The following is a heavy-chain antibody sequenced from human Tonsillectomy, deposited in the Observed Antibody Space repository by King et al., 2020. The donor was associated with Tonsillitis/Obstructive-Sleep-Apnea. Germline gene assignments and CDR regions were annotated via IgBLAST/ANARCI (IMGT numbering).Heavy chain of an antibody. Sequence: VQLQQWGAGLLKPSETLALTCAVYCGSFSGYYWSWIRHPPGKGLEWLGEINHSGSTNYNPTTKSRVTIAVVTSKNQFSLKLNAVTAADTAVYYCARYSYGIFDYWGQGTLVTVSS. J-gene: IGHJ4*02. V-gene: IGHV4-34*01. D-gene: IGHD5-18*01. CDR3: ARYSYGIFDY. CDR1: CGSFSGYY. CDR2: INHSGST.